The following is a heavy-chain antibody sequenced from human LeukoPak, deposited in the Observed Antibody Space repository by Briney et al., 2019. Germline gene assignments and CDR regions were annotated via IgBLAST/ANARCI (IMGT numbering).Heavy chain of an antibody. CDR3: ARDLDIVVVPASWFYP. CDR1: GFTFSTYS. Sequence: GGSLRLSCAASGFTFSTYSMNWVRQAPGRGLEWVSSISSSKYIYYADSVKGRFTISRDDARNSLSLQMNSLRAEDTAVYYCARDLDIVVVPASWFYPWGQGTLVTVSS. D-gene: IGHD2-2*03. V-gene: IGHV3-21*01. J-gene: IGHJ5*02. CDR2: ISSSKYI.